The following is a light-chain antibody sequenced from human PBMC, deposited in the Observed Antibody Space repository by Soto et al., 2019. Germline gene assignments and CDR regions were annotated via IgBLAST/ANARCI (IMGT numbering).Light chain of an antibody. CDR3: SSYAGGNNLYV. J-gene: IGLJ1*01. Sequence: QSVLTQPPSASGSPGQSVTISCTGTSSDVGGYNYVSWYQHHPGKAPKLMIYEVSKRPSGVPDRFSGSKSANTASLTVSELQAVDEADYYCSSYAGGNNLYVFGTGTKVTVL. CDR1: SSDVGGYNY. V-gene: IGLV2-8*01. CDR2: EVS.